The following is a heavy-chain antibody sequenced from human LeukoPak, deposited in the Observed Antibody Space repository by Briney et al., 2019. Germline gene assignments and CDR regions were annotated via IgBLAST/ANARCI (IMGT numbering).Heavy chain of an antibody. CDR1: GFAFSDYA. D-gene: IGHD2-2*01. Sequence: PGGSLRLSCAASGFAFSDYAKNWVRQAPGKGLEWLSSITDSSTYIYYADSVKGRFTISRDNAKNSLYLQMNSLRAEDTAVYFCARRYCSRTNCFAFDSWGQGTLVTVSS. J-gene: IGHJ4*02. CDR3: ARRYCSRTNCFAFDS. CDR2: ITDSSTYI. V-gene: IGHV3-21*01.